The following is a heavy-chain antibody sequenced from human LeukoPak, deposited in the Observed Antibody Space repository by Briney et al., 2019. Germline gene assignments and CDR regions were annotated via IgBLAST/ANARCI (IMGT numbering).Heavy chain of an antibody. D-gene: IGHD3-10*01. Sequence: ASVKVPCKASGYTFTSYGISWVRQAPGQGLEWMGWISAYNGNTNYAQKLQGRVTMTTDTSTSTAYMELRSLRSDDTAVYYCARGKMVRGAGDWFDPWGQGTLVTVSS. CDR1: GYTFTSYG. J-gene: IGHJ5*02. V-gene: IGHV1-18*01. CDR3: ARGKMVRGAGDWFDP. CDR2: ISAYNGNT.